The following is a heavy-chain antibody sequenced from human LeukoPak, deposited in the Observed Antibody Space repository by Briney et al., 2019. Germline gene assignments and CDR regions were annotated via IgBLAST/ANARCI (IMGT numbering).Heavy chain of an antibody. D-gene: IGHD2-21*02. J-gene: IGHJ4*02. CDR3: ARSPSIAYCGGDCYPYYFDY. V-gene: IGHV4-59*01. Sequence: AETLSLTCTVSGGSISGYYWNWIRQPPGKGLEWIGYIYYSGSTNYNPSLKSRVTISVDTSKNQFSLKLSSVTAADTAVYYCARSPSIAYCGGDCYPYYFDYWGQGTLVTVSS. CDR1: GGSISGYY. CDR2: IYYSGST.